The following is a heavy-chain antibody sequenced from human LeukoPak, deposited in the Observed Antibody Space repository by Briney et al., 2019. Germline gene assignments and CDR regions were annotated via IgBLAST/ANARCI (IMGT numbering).Heavy chain of an antibody. CDR3: ARGGSHGSLNWFDP. CDR2: INPSGGST. J-gene: IGHJ5*02. Sequence: ASVKVSCKASGGTFSSYAISWVRQAPGQGLEWMGIINPSGGSTSYAQKFQGRVTMTRDTSISTAYMELSRLRSDDTAVYYCARGGSHGSLNWFDPWGQGTLVTVSS. D-gene: IGHD1-26*01. CDR1: GGTFSSYA. V-gene: IGHV1-46*01.